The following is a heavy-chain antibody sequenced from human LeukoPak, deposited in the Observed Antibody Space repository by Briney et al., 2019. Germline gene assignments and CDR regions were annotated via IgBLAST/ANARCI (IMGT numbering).Heavy chain of an antibody. CDR3: ARDPGGPDFFDF. CDR2: ISLDGSNQ. D-gene: IGHD4-23*01. Sequence: PGGSLRLSCAASGFAFNNYGIHWVRQAPGKGLKWVTFISLDGSNQLYADSVKGRFTISRDSSKNMVYLQLSGLRPEDTAIYYCARDPGGPDFFDFWGQGTLVTVSS. CDR1: GFAFNNYG. V-gene: IGHV3-30*04. J-gene: IGHJ4*02.